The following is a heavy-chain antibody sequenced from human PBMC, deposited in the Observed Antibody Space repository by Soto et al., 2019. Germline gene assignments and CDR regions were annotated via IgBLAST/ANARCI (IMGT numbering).Heavy chain of an antibody. CDR3: ARDKITGLFDY. CDR2: IYHSGST. V-gene: IGHV4-59*12. CDR1: GGSISSYS. Sequence: SETLSLTCTVSGGSISSYSWSWIRQPPGKGLEWIGYIYHSGSTYYNPSLKSRVTISVDRSKNQFSLKLSSMTAADTAVYYCARDKITGLFDYWGQGTLVTVSS. D-gene: IGHD2-8*02. J-gene: IGHJ4*02.